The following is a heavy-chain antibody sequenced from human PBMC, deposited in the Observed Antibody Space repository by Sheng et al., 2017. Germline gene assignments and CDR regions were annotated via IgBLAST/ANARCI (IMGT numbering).Heavy chain of an antibody. CDR2: INPNSGGT. Sequence: QVQLVQSGAEVKKPGASVKVSCKASGYTFTGYYMHWVRQAPGQGLEWMGWINPNSGGTNYAQKFQGRVTMTRDTSISTAYMELSRLRSDDTAVYYCARVQYSSSSRHAFDIWGQGTMVTVSS. J-gene: IGHJ3*02. D-gene: IGHD6-6*01. CDR1: GYTFTGYY. V-gene: IGHV1-2*02. CDR3: ARVQYSSSSRHAFDI.